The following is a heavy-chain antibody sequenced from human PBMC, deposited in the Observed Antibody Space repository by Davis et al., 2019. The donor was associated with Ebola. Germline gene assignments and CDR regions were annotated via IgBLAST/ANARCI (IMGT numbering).Heavy chain of an antibody. J-gene: IGHJ6*04. CDR2: IIPIFGTA. CDR3: ARGRTLSRYDSSGYYYYYGMDV. Sequence: SVKVSCKASGYTFTSYDINWVRQAPGQGLEWMGGIIPIFGTANYAQKFQGRVTITADESTSTAYMELSSLRSEDTAVYYCARGRTLSRYDSSGYYYYYGMDVWGKGTTVTVSS. V-gene: IGHV1-69*13. CDR1: GYTFTSYD. D-gene: IGHD3-22*01.